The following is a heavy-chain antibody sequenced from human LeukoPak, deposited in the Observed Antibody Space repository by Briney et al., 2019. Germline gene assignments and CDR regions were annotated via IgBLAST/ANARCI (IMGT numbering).Heavy chain of an antibody. Sequence: GASVKVSCKASGYTFTNYGISWVRQAPGQGLEWMGWISAYNGNRNYAQKLQGRVTMTRDTSTSTVYMELRSLRSYDTAVYYCARARVAVAEFDYWGQGTLVTVSS. J-gene: IGHJ4*02. CDR3: ARARVAVAEFDY. D-gene: IGHD6-19*01. CDR1: GYTFTNYG. V-gene: IGHV1-18*01. CDR2: ISAYNGNR.